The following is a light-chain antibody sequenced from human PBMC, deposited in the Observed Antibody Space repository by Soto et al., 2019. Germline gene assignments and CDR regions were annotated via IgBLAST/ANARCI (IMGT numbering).Light chain of an antibody. J-gene: IGLJ1*01. CDR3: SSFTSSTTRV. V-gene: IGLV2-14*01. CDR1: SSDVGGYDY. CDR2: DVS. Sequence: QSVLTQPASVSGSPGQSITISCTGSSSDVGGYDYVSWYQQYPGKAPKLMIYDVSNRPSGVSNRFSGSKSGNTASPTISGLQADDEADYYCSSFTSSTTRVFGTGTKVTV.